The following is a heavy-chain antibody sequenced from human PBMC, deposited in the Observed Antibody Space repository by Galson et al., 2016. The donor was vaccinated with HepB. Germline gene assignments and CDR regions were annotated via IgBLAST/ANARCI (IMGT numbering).Heavy chain of an antibody. CDR1: GFTFSNYG. J-gene: IGHJ4*02. V-gene: IGHV3-33*01. CDR2: VWFDGFNK. D-gene: IGHD5-18*01. CDR3: AREGGGYNDGTGPDQ. Sequence: SLRLSCAASGFTFSNYGMHWVRQAPGKGLEWVAIVWFDGFNKHYGDSVKGRFTISRDNSKNTLYLQMNSLRAEDTALYYCAREGGGYNDGTGPDQWGQGTLVTVSS.